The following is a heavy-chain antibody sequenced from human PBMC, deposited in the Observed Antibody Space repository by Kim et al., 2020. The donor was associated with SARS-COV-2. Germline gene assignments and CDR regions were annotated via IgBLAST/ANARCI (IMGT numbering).Heavy chain of an antibody. CDR2: ISSSSSYI. V-gene: IGHV3-21*01. Sequence: GGSLRLSCAASGFTFSSYSMNWVRQAPGKGLEWVSSISSSSSYIYYADSVKGRFTISRDNAKNSLYLQMNSLRAEDTAVYYCARELSYGSGSYYTSYYYYGMDVWGQGTTVTVSS. CDR1: GFTFSSYS. CDR3: ARELSYGSGSYYTSYYYYGMDV. J-gene: IGHJ6*02. D-gene: IGHD3-10*01.